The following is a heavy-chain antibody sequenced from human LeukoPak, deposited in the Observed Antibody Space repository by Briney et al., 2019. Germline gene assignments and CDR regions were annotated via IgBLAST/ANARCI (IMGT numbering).Heavy chain of an antibody. D-gene: IGHD3-22*01. Sequence: GGSLRLTCAASGFTFSSYWMHWVRQAPGKGLVWVSRIKSDGSTNYADPVKGRFTISRDNAKNTVSLQMNSLRAEDTGVYYCARAPSEIGGYHPEYFRLWGQGTLVTVSS. CDR2: IKSDGST. V-gene: IGHV3-74*01. CDR3: ARAPSEIGGYHPEYFRL. J-gene: IGHJ1*01. CDR1: GFTFSSYW.